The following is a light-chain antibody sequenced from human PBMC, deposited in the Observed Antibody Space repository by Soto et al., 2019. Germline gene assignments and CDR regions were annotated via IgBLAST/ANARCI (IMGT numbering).Light chain of an antibody. CDR1: NIGSKG. Sequence: SYGLTQPPSVSVAPGETARISCGGNNIGSKGVHWYQQKPGQAPVLVIYSDTDLPPVIPERFSGSNSANMATLTISRVEAGDEADYYCQVWDSGSAHLLFGGGTKLTVL. CDR3: QVWDSGSAHLL. CDR2: SDT. J-gene: IGLJ2*01. V-gene: IGLV3-21*01.